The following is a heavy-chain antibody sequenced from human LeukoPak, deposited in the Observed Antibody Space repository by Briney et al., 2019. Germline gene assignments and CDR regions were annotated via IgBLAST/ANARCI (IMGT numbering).Heavy chain of an antibody. J-gene: IGHJ1*01. CDR2: INPSGGST. D-gene: IGHD4-17*01. CDR1: GYTFTSYY. CDR3: AKSHPPTVTTEEGEYLQH. V-gene: IGHV1-46*01. Sequence: ASVKVSCKASGYTFTSYYMHWVRQAPGQGLEWMGIINPSGGSTSYAQKFQGRVTMTRDTSTSTVYMELSSLRAEETAVYYCAKSHPPTVTTEEGEYLQHWGQGTLVTVSS.